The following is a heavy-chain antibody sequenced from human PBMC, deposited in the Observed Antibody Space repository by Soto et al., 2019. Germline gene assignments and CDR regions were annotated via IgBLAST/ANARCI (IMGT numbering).Heavy chain of an antibody. D-gene: IGHD2-15*01. CDR2: IYTSGST. Sequence: LSLTCTVSGGTISSYYWSWIRQPAGKGLEWIGRIYTSGSTNYNPSLKSRVTMSIDTSKNQLSLRLSSVTAADTAVYYCASGRYCSGGSCYYYYGMEVWGQGTTVTVSS. CDR1: GGTISSYY. J-gene: IGHJ6*02. CDR3: ASGRYCSGGSCYYYYGMEV. V-gene: IGHV4-4*07.